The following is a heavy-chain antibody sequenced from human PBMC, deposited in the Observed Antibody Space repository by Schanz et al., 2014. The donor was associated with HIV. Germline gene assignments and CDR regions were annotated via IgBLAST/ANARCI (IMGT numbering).Heavy chain of an antibody. CDR2: INTNGGGT. CDR1: GYSFTSNF. Sequence: QVQLVQSGGEVKKPGASVKVSCKASGYSFTSNFIHWVRQAPGQGLQWMGVINTNGGGTSDTLQGRVIITRDTSTRTVYMYLSNLRFEDSAVYYCAREKMDTGGLDVWGQGTTVTVSS. J-gene: IGHJ6*02. CDR3: AREKMDTGGLDV. V-gene: IGHV1-46*01.